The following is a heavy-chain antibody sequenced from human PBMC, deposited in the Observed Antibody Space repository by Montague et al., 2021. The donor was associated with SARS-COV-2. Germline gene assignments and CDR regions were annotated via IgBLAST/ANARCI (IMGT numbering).Heavy chain of an antibody. CDR2: IHQRGST. J-gene: IGHJ4*02. V-gene: IGHV4-4*02. CDR3: VRAGGLDNRPPV. Sequence: SETLSLTCAVSGDSIMSSNWWRCVRQPPAKVLLGFGEIHQRGSTNYNPSLKSRVTMSIDKSKNQFSLELNSVTAADTALYYCVRAGGLDNRPPVWGQGAMVIVSS. D-gene: IGHD3/OR15-3a*01. CDR1: GDSIMSSNW.